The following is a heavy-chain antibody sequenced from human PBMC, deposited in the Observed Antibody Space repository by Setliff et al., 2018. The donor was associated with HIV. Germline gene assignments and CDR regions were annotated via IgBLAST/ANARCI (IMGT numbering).Heavy chain of an antibody. V-gene: IGHV1-2*04. D-gene: IGHD3-22*01. CDR3: AREGRLSSGSRHDAFDI. CDR2: INPNSGGT. Sequence: ASVKVSCKSSGYTFTGYYMHWVRQAPGQGLEWMGWINPNSGGTNYAQKFQGWVTMTRDTSISTAYMELSRLRSDDTAVYYCAREGRLSSGSRHDAFDIWGQGTMVTVS. CDR1: GYTFTGYY. J-gene: IGHJ3*02.